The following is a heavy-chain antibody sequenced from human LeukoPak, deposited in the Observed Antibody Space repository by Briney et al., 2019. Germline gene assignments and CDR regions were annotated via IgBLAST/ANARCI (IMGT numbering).Heavy chain of an antibody. CDR1: GYTFTSYY. V-gene: IGHV1-46*01. CDR3: ARVPRITIFGVVISPSDY. D-gene: IGHD3-3*01. Sequence: ASVKVSCKASGYTFTSYYMHWVRQAPGQGLEWMGIINPSGGSTSYAQKFQSRVTMTSDMSTSTVYMELSSLRAEDTAVYYCARVPRITIFGVVISPSDYWGQGTLVTVSS. J-gene: IGHJ4*02. CDR2: INPSGGST.